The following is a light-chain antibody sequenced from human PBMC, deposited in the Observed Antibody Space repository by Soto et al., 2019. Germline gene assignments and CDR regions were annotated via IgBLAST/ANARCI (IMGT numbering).Light chain of an antibody. Sequence: EIVLTPSPDTLSLSPVERATLSCRASQSVSSYLAWYQQKPGQAPRLLIYGASNRATGIPARFSGSGSGTDFTLTISSLEPEDFAVYYCQQRSNWPITFGQGTRLEI. CDR3: QQRSNWPIT. J-gene: IGKJ5*01. CDR2: GAS. V-gene: IGKV3-11*01. CDR1: QSVSSY.